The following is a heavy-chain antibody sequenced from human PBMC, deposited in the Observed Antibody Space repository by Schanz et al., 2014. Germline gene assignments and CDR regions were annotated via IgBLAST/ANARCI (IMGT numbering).Heavy chain of an antibody. CDR2: ISTFRNEDT. CDR1: GYNITSND. D-gene: IGHD2-2*01. Sequence: QVQLVQSGAELRKPGTSVKVSCKASGYNITSNDVTWVRQAPGQGPEFMGWISTFRNEDTNSAQRFQGRLTMTTDTSTGTAYMELRSLRSDDTAVYYCARDRRRYCSTASCLHDNWFDPWGQGTLVIVSS. V-gene: IGHV1-18*01. J-gene: IGHJ5*02. CDR3: ARDRRRYCSTASCLHDNWFDP.